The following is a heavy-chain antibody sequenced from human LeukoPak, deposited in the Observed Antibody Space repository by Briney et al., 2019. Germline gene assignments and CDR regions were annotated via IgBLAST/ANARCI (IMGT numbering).Heavy chain of an antibody. CDR2: ISYDGSNK. CDR1: GFXFSSYA. CDR3: ARDTAGSTTGTTLAY. Sequence: GGSLRLSCAASGFXFSSYAIHWVRQAPGKGLEWVAVISYDGSNKYYADSVKGRFTISRDNSKNTLYLQMNSLRAEDTAVYYCARDTAGSTTGTTLAYWGQGTLVTVSS. V-gene: IGHV3-30-3*01. J-gene: IGHJ4*02. D-gene: IGHD1-1*01.